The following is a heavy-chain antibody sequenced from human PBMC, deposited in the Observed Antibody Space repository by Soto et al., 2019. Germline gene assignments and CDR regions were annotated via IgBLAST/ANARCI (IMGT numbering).Heavy chain of an antibody. CDR1: GFIFSTYG. V-gene: IGHV3-30*18. J-gene: IGHJ4*02. CDR2: ISYDGNNK. Sequence: QVQLVESGGGVVQPGRSLRLSCAASGFIFSTYGMHWVRQAPGKGLEWLSVISYDGNNKYYADSVKGRFTISRDKSKNTLWLQMDSLRTEDTAVYYCAKDLLLTTITTVGDWGQGTLGTVSS. CDR3: AKDLLLTTITTVGD. D-gene: IGHD4-17*01.